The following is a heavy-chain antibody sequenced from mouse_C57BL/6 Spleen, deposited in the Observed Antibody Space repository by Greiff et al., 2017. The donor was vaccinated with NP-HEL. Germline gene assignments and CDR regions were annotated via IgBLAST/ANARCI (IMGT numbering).Heavy chain of an antibody. J-gene: IGHJ1*03. CDR2: IDPEDGET. V-gene: IGHV14-2*01. D-gene: IGHD1-1*01. CDR3: ARSIITTVVVDD. CDR1: GFNIKDYY. Sequence: EVQLQESGAELVKPGASVKLSCTASGFNIKDYYMHWVKQRTEQGLEWIGRIDPEDGETKYAPKFQGKATITADTSSNTAYLQLSSLTSEDTDVYDCARSIITTVVVDDWGTGTTVTVSS.